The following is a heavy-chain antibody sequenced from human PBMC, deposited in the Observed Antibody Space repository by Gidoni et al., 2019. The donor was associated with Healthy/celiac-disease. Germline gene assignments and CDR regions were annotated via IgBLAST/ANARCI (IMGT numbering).Heavy chain of an antibody. V-gene: IGHV3-7*05. Sequence: EVQLVESGGGLVQPGGSLRPSCAASGFTFSSYWMSWVRQAPGKGLEWVANIKQDGSEKYYVDSVKGRFTISRDNAKNSLYLQMNSLRAEDTAVYYCAREAPGGSYPEYFQHWGQGTLVTVSS. CDR2: IKQDGSEK. CDR1: GFTFSSYW. D-gene: IGHD1-26*01. J-gene: IGHJ1*01. CDR3: AREAPGGSYPEYFQH.